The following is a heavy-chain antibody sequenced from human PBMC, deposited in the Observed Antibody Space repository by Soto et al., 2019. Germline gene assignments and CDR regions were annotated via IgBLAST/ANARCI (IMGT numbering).Heavy chain of an antibody. Sequence: SETLSLTCTVSGGSVNSGSYYWSWIRQPPGKGLEWIGYIYYSGSTKYNPSLKSRVTISVDTSKNQFSLKLSSVTAADTAVYYCARDYWASSAAFDIWGQGTMVT. CDR3: ARDYWASSAAFDI. CDR1: GGSVNSGSYY. J-gene: IGHJ3*02. D-gene: IGHD2-15*01. CDR2: IYYSGST. V-gene: IGHV4-61*01.